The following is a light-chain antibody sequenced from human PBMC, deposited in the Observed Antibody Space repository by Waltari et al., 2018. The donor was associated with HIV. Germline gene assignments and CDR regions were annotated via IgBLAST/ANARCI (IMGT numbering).Light chain of an antibody. CDR2: GNT. CDR3: QSYDSSLSGSV. J-gene: IGLJ3*02. CDR1: SSNIGAGYD. V-gene: IGLV1-40*01. Sequence: QSVLTQPPSVSGAPGQRVTISCTGSSSNIGAGYDVHWYQQLPGTAPKLLIYGNTNRPSVVPARFSVSKSGTSASLAITGLQAEDEADYYCQSYDSSLSGSVFGGGTKLTVL.